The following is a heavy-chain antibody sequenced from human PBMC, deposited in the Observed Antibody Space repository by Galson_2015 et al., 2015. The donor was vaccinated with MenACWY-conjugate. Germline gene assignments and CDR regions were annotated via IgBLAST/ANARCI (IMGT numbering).Heavy chain of an antibody. D-gene: IGHD6-19*01. V-gene: IGHV3-48*03. CDR1: GFTFSTYE. J-gene: IGHJ3*02. Sequence: SLRLSCAASGFTFSTYEFNWVRQAPGRGLEWISYIYIGDIIRYADSVKGRFTISRDDASNSVYLQMNSLRVEDTAVYFCARESVAGTDAFDIWGQGAVVTVSS. CDR3: ARESVAGTDAFDI. CDR2: IYIGDII.